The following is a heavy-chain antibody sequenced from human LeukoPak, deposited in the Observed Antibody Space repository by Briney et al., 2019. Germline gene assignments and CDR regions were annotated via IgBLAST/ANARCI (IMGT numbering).Heavy chain of an antibody. CDR3: ARGSTVRTRAAAGTGFDY. J-gene: IGHJ4*02. CDR2: INPNSGGT. V-gene: IGHV1-2*02. D-gene: IGHD6-13*01. CDR1: GYTSTGYY. Sequence: GASVKVSCKASGYTSTGYYMHWVRQAPGQGLEWMGWINPNSGGTNYAQKFQGRVTMTRDTSISTAYMELSRLRSDDTAVYYCARGSTVRTRAAAGTGFDYWGQGTLVTVSS.